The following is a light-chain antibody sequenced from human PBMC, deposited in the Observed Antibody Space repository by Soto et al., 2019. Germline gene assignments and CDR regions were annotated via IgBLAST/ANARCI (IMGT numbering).Light chain of an antibody. CDR1: QSVSSSY. CDR3: QQYGSSPRFT. Sequence: EIVLTQSPGTLSLSPGERATLSCRASQSVSSSYLAWYQQKPGQAPRLLIYGASSRATGIPDRFSGSGSGTDFTRTISRLEPEDFAVYYCQQYGSSPRFTVGPGTKVDIK. V-gene: IGKV3-20*01. CDR2: GAS. J-gene: IGKJ3*01.